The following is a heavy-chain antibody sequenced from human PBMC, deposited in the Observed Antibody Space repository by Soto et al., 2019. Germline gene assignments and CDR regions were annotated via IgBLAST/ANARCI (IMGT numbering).Heavy chain of an antibody. CDR1: GGSVTSYY. CDR2: LYYSGST. J-gene: IGHJ6*02. CDR3: ARGTDYTQIASYHYGLDA. D-gene: IGHD4-4*01. V-gene: IGHV4-59*02. Sequence: PSETLSLTCTVSGGSVTSYYWSWIRQPPGKGMEWIGYLYYSGSTSYNPSLKGRVTMSVDMSKNQFSLTLTSVTAADTAVYYCARGTDYTQIASYHYGLDAWGQGTTVTVSS.